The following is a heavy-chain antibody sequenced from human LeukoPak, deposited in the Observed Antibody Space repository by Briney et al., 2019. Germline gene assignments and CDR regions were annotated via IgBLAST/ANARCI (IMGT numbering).Heavy chain of an antibody. J-gene: IGHJ4*02. CDR3: ARGLLWTFFDY. CDR2: IYHSGST. D-gene: IGHD1-26*01. V-gene: IGHV4-38-2*02. CDR1: GYSISSGYY. Sequence: PSETLSLTCTVSGYSISSGYYWGWIRQPPGKGLEWIGSIYHSGSTYYNPSLKSRVTISVDTSKNQFSLKLRSVTAADTAVYYCARGLLWTFFDYWGQGTLVTVSS.